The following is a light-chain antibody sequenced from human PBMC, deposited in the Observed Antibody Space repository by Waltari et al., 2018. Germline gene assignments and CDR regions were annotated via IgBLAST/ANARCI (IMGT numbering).Light chain of an antibody. V-gene: IGKV1-39*01. CDR2: AAS. J-gene: IGKJ3*01. CDR1: QRISSY. Sequence: DIQMTQSPSSLSASVGDRVTITFRASQRISSYLNWYQQKPGKAPKLLIYAASSLQSGVPSRVSGSGSGTDFTLTISSLQPEDFATYYCQQSYSTPFTFGPGTKVDIK. CDR3: QQSYSTPFT.